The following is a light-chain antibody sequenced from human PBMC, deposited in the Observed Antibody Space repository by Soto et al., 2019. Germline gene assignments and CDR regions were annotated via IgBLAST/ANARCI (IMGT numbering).Light chain of an antibody. CDR2: DAS. Sequence: DIQMTQSPSSLSASVGDRVTITCRASQGIGDDLGWYQHKPGKAPKRLIYDASNLQSGVPSRFSGSGSGTDFTLTISSLQPEDFATYYCLQHSNYPWTFGQGTKVQIK. V-gene: IGKV1-17*01. J-gene: IGKJ1*01. CDR1: QGIGDD. CDR3: LQHSNYPWT.